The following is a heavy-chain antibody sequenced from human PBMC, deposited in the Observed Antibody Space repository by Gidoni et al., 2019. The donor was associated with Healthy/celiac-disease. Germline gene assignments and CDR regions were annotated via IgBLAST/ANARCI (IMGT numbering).Heavy chain of an antibody. CDR2: NGTAGDT. V-gene: IGHV3-13*01. D-gene: IGHD4-17*01. CDR1: GFTFSSSD. J-gene: IGHJ6*02. CDR3: ARGNSPPDYGYYYYGMDV. Sequence: EVQLVESGGGLVQPGGSLRLSCAASGFTFSSSDMHWVRQATGKGLEWVSANGTAGDTYYPGSVKGRFTISRENAKNSLYLQMNSLRAGDTAVYYCARGNSPPDYGYYYYGMDVWGQGTTVTVSS.